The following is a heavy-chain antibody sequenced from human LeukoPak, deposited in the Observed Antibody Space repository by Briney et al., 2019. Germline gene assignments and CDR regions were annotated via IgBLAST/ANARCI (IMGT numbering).Heavy chain of an antibody. CDR1: GGSISSGDYY. CDR3: ARSRFYCTNGVCYRGREIDY. J-gene: IGHJ4*02. Sequence: SETLSLTCTVSGGSISSGDYYWSWIRQPPGKGLEWIGYIYYSGSTYYNPSLKSRVTISVDTSKNQLSLKLSSVTAADTAVYYCARSRFYCTNGVCYRGREIDYWGQGTLVTVSS. CDR2: IYYSGST. V-gene: IGHV4-30-4*08. D-gene: IGHD2-8*01.